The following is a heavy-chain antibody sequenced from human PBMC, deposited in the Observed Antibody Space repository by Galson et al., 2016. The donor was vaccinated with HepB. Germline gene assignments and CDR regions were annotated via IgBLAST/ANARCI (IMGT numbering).Heavy chain of an antibody. D-gene: IGHD6-19*01. CDR2: ITPNTNFA. CDR1: GYTFTGYY. V-gene: IGHV1-8*02. Sequence: SVKVSCKASGYTFTGYYMHWVRQAPGQGLEWMGWITPNTNFAGHAQNFRGRVTMTRDTSISTAYLELSSLTSEDTAVYYCARGDRHISGWGNWGQGTLVTVSS. CDR3: ARGDRHISGWGN. J-gene: IGHJ4*02.